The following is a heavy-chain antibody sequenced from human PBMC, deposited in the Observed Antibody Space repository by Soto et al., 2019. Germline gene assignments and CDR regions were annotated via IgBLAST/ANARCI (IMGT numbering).Heavy chain of an antibody. V-gene: IGHV3-23*01. D-gene: IGHD2-2*01. CDR3: AKSEYCSSTSCYFDY. Sequence: GESLKISCAASGFTFSSYAMSWVRQAPGKGLEWVSAISGSGGSTYYADSVKGRFTISRDNSKNTLYLQMNSLRAEDTAVYYCAKSEYCSSTSCYFDYWGQGTLVTVSS. J-gene: IGHJ4*02. CDR1: GFTFSSYA. CDR2: ISGSGGST.